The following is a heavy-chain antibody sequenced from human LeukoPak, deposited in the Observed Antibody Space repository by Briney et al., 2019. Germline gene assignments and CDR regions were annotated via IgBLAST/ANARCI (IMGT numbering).Heavy chain of an antibody. CDR2: INPNSGAT. J-gene: IGHJ4*02. D-gene: IGHD3-10*01. Sequence: VASVKVSCKASGYTFTGYYMHWVRQAPGQGLEWMGWINPNSGATNYVQEFQGRVTMTRDTSITTAYMELSRLRSDDTAVYYCAREGREFGPHKLAGFDYWGQGTLVTVSS. CDR3: AREGREFGPHKLAGFDY. CDR1: GYTFTGYY. V-gene: IGHV1-2*02.